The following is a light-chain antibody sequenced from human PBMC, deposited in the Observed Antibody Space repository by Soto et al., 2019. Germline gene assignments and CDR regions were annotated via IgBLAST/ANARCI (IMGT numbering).Light chain of an antibody. CDR2: GNS. CDR3: QYYDSSLSVI. V-gene: IGLV1-40*01. J-gene: IGLJ2*01. Sequence: QPVLTQPPSVSGAPGQRVTISCTGSSSNIGAGYDVHWYQQLPGTAPKLLIYGNSNRPSGVPDRFSGSKSGTSASLAITGLQDEDDAAYYCQYYDSSLSVIFGGGTKVTVL. CDR1: SSNIGAGYD.